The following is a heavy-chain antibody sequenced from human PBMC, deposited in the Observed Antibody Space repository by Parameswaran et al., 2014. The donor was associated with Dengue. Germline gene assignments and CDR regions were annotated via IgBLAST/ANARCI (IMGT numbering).Heavy chain of an antibody. CDR2: ISAYNGNT. J-gene: IGHJ3*02. Sequence: WVRQAPGQGLEWMGWISAYNGNTNYAQKLQGRVTMTTDTSTSTAYMELRSLRSDDTAVYYCARGFPEDGYNSGTAFDIWGQGTMVTVSS. CDR3: ARGFPEDGYNSGTAFDI. V-gene: IGHV1-18*01. D-gene: IGHD5-24*01.